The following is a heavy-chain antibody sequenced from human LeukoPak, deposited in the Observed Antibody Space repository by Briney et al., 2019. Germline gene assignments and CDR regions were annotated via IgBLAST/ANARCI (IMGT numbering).Heavy chain of an antibody. CDR3: ARVGYDFWSGLTQGWFDP. J-gene: IGHJ5*02. D-gene: IGHD3-3*01. CDR1: GGSISSYY. V-gene: IGHV4-59*01. Sequence: SETLSLTCTVSGGSISSYYWSWIRQPPGKGLEWIGYIYYSGSTNYNPSLKSRVTISVDTSKNQFSLKLSSVTAADTAVYYCARVGYDFWSGLTQGWFDPWGQGTLVTVSS. CDR2: IYYSGST.